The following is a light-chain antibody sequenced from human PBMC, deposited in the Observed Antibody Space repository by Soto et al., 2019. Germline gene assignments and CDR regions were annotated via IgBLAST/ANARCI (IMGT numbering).Light chain of an antibody. CDR2: DDN. Sequence: SYELTQPPSVSVAPGQTARITCGGNNIGSKSVHWYQQKPGQAPVLVVYDDNDRPSGIPERFSGSDSGNTATLTISRVEAGDEADYYCQVWHSGVDWVFGGGTKLPS. CDR3: QVWHSGVDWV. J-gene: IGLJ2*01. V-gene: IGLV3-21*02. CDR1: NIGSKS.